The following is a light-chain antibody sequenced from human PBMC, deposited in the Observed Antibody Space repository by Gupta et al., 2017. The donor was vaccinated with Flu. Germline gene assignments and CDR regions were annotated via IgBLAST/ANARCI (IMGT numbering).Light chain of an antibody. CDR1: SSNIGRKT. J-gene: IGLJ1*01. CDR3: AAWDDSLDGHV. CDR2: SND. V-gene: IGLV1-44*01. Sequence: VSSPCSGSSSNIGRKTANWYQQFPGTAPKLLMYSNDHRPSGVPDRFSGSKSGTSASLAISGLQSEDEADYYCAAWDDSLDGHVFGPGTRVTVL.